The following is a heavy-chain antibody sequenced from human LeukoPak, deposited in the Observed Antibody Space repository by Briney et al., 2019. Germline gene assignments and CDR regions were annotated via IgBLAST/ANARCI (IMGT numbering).Heavy chain of an antibody. D-gene: IGHD3-10*01. Sequence: GRSLRLSCAASGFSFSDYSMHWVRQASGKGLEWVAFISYDGHYKYYADSVNGRFTISRDNSKNTLYLQMNSLRPEDTAVYFCARDQQVGGNYYYLDYWGQGTLVTVSS. CDR3: ARDQQVGGNYYYLDY. CDR2: ISYDGHYK. V-gene: IGHV3-30*04. J-gene: IGHJ4*02. CDR1: GFSFSDYS.